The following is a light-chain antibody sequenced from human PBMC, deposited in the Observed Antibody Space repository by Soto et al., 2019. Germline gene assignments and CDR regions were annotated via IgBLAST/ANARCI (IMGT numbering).Light chain of an antibody. J-gene: IGKJ4*01. CDR2: GAS. V-gene: IGKV1-39*02. Sequence: DIQMTQSPSFLSASVGDRVTITCRASQRIDNFLNWYQQKPGKAPKLLIYGASSLQSGVPSRFSGSGSGTDFTLTISSLQPEDFAVYYCQQYNSWPLTFGGGTKVDIK. CDR1: QRIDNF. CDR3: QQYNSWPLT.